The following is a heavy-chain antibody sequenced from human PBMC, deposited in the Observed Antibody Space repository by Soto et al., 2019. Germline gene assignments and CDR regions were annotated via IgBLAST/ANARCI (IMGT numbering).Heavy chain of an antibody. CDR2: ISSGTTYF. Sequence: EVQLVESGGGLVKPGGSPTLSCAASGFTFSISTMSWVRQAPGKRLEWVSSISSGTTYFYYADSVKGRFSISRDNAKHSLYLQMNSLRVEDTAVYFCARGDGTGLHSSGWSPRFWGQGTLVTVSS. CDR1: GFTFSIST. J-gene: IGHJ4*02. V-gene: IGHV3-21*01. D-gene: IGHD6-13*01. CDR3: ARGDGTGLHSSGWSPRF.